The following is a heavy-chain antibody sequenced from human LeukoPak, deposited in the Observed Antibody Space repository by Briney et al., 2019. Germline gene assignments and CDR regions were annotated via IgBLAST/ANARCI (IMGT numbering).Heavy chain of an antibody. CDR2: ISYDGSNK. CDR3: ARDVRSAAALYYFDY. CDR1: GFIFSSYA. J-gene: IGHJ4*02. Sequence: GRSLRLSCAASGFIFSSYAMHWVRQAPGKGLEWVAVISYDGSNKYYADSVKGRFTISRDNSKNTLYLQMNSLRAEDTAVYYCARDVRSAAALYYFDYWGQGTLVTVSS. D-gene: IGHD2-2*01. V-gene: IGHV3-30*04.